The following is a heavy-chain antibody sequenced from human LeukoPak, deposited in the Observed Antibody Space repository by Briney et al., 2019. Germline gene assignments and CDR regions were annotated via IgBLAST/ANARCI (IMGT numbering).Heavy chain of an antibody. V-gene: IGHV3-15*01. CDR2: IKRIIDGGTT. D-gene: IGHD4-17*01. CDR3: AAQGGSGDLRY. J-gene: IGHJ4*02. Sequence: GGSLRLSCAASGFTFSNTWMNGVRQAPGKGLEWVGRIKRIIDGGTTDYAAPVKGRFTVSRDDSINTLYLQMSSLKTEDTAVYYSAAQGGSGDLRYWGQGTLVTVSS. CDR1: GFTFSNTW.